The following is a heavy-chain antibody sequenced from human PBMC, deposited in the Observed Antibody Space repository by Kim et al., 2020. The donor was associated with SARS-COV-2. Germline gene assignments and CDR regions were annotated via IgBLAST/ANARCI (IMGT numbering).Heavy chain of an antibody. D-gene: IGHD2-15*01. CDR3: AGRGVCSGGSCWSD. J-gene: IGHJ4*02. V-gene: IGHV3-11*04. Sequence: ADSVKGRFTIAGDNAKNSQYLQMSSLRAEDTAVYYCAGRGVCSGGSCWSDWGQGTLVTVSS.